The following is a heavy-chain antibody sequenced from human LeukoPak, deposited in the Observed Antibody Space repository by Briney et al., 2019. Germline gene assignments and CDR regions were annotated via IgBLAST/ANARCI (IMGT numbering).Heavy chain of an antibody. Sequence: SETLSLTCTVSGGSISSYYWSWIRQPPGKGLEWIGYIYYSGSTNYNPSLKSRVTISVDTSKNQFSLKLSSVTAADTAVYYCAGVGGPRIGNWYFDLWGRGTLVTVSS. J-gene: IGHJ2*01. CDR2: IYYSGST. CDR3: AGVGGPRIGNWYFDL. D-gene: IGHD3-16*01. V-gene: IGHV4-59*01. CDR1: GGSISSYY.